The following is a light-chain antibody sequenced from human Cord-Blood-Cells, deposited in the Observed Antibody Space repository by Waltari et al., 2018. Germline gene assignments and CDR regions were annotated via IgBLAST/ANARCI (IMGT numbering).Light chain of an antibody. J-gene: IGLJ3*02. CDR3: CSYAGSSTWV. CDR2: EGS. CDR1: RSDVGRYTL. V-gene: IGLV2-23*01. Sequence: QSALTQPASVSRSPGQSLTIPCTGTRSDVGRYTLVSWYQQHPGKAPKLMIYEGSKRPSGVSNRFSGSKSGNTASLTISGLQAEDEADYYCCSYAGSSTWVFGGGTKLTVL.